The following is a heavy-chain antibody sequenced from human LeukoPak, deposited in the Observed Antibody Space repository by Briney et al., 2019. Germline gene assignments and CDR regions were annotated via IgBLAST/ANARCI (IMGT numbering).Heavy chain of an antibody. CDR1: GFTFSSYA. CDR3: ARGTPSCSGASCYNY. D-gene: IGHD2-2*02. J-gene: IGHJ4*02. Sequence: PGGSLRLSCEDSGFTFSSYAMSWVRQAPGKGLEWVSGISGSGAGTYYADSVKGRFTISRDNSKNTLYLQMHSLRAEDTAVYFCARGTPSCSGASCYNYWGQGTLLTVSS. V-gene: IGHV3-23*01. CDR2: ISGSGAGT.